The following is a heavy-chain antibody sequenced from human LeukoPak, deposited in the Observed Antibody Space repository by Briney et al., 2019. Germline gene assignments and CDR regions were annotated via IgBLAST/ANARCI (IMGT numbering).Heavy chain of an antibody. D-gene: IGHD3-9*01. V-gene: IGHV3-21*01. CDR1: GFTFSSYS. CDR3: ARDLTYYDILTGYFSRFDFDY. Sequence: PGGSLRLSCAASGFTFSSYSMNWVRQAPGKGLEWVSSISSSSSYIYYADSVKGRFTISRDNAKNSLYLQMNSLRAEDTAVYYRARDLTYYDILTGYFSRFDFDYWGQGTLVTVSS. CDR2: ISSSSSYI. J-gene: IGHJ4*02.